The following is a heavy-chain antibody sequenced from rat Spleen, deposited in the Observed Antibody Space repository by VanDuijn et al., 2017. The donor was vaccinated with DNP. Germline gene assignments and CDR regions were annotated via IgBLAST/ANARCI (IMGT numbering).Heavy chain of an antibody. J-gene: IGHJ2*01. D-gene: IGHD1-5*01. CDR3: ARWNIGTSTLDY. CDR1: GSSITSNY. Sequence: VQLKESGPGLVQPSQTLSLTCTVSGSSITSNYWGWIRKFPGNKMEWVGHISYRGSTTYNPSLKSRISIIRDTSKNQFFLQLNSLTAEDTATYYCARWNIGTSTLDYWGQGVMVTVSS. CDR2: ISYRGST. V-gene: IGHV3-1*01.